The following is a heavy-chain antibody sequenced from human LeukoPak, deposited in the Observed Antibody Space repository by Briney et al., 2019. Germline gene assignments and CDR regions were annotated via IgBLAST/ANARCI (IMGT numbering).Heavy chain of an antibody. V-gene: IGHV4-59*01. Sequence: SETLSLTCTVSGGSISSYYWSWIRQPPGKGLEWIGYIYYSGSTNYNPSHKSRVTISVDTSKNQFSLKLSSVTAADTAVYYCARVGSYGSGRRYDAFDIWGQGTMVTVSS. CDR2: IYYSGST. CDR1: GGSISSYY. J-gene: IGHJ3*02. CDR3: ARVGSYGSGRRYDAFDI. D-gene: IGHD3-10*01.